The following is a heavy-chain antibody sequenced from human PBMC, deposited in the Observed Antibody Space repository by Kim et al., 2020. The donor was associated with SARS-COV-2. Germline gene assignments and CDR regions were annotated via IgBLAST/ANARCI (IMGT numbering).Heavy chain of an antibody. D-gene: IGHD2-2*01. CDR1: GFTFSSYA. CDR2: ISGSGGST. J-gene: IGHJ6*02. Sequence: GGSLRLSCAASGFTFSSYAMSWVRQAPGKGLEWVSAISGSGGSTYYADSVKGRFTISRDNSKNTLYLQMNSLRAEDTAVYYCAKDSGGDQLLHYYYYYGMDVWGQGTTVTVSS. CDR3: AKDSGGDQLLHYYYYYGMDV. V-gene: IGHV3-23*01.